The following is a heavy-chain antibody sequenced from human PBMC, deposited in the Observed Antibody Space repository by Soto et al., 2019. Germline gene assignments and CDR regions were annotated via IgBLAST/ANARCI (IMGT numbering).Heavy chain of an antibody. J-gene: IGHJ4*02. Sequence: VGSLRLSCVASGFTFSSYAMHWVRQAPGKGLEWVAIIWYDGSNKYYADSVKGRFTISRDNSKNTLYLQMNSLRAEDTAVYYCARGRGSNYDFWSGYLDYWGQGTLVTVSS. CDR3: ARGRGSNYDFWSGYLDY. CDR1: GFTFSSYA. V-gene: IGHV3-33*01. D-gene: IGHD3-3*01. CDR2: IWYDGSNK.